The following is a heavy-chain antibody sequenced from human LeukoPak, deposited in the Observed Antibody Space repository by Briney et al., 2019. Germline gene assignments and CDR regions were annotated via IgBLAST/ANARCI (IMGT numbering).Heavy chain of an antibody. Sequence: GGSPRLSCAASGFTFSSYAMHWVRQAPGKGLEWVAVISYDGSNKYYADSVKGRFTISRDNSKNTLYLQMNSLRAEDTAVYYCARGHSSSSSGLSYWGQGTLVTVSS. V-gene: IGHV3-30-3*01. CDR1: GFTFSSYA. J-gene: IGHJ4*02. D-gene: IGHD6-6*01. CDR2: ISYDGSNK. CDR3: ARGHSSSSSGLSY.